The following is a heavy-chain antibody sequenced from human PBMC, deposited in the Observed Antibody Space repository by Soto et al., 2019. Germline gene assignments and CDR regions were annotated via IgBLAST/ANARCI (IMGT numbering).Heavy chain of an antibody. CDR3: GRWWFGEFFDY. CDR2: IYYSGST. J-gene: IGHJ4*02. CDR1: GGSISSGDYY. Sequence: SETLSLTCTVSGGSISSGDYYWSWIRQPPGKGLEWIGYIYYSGSTYYNPSLKSRVTISVDTSKNQFSLKLSSVTAADTAVYYCGRWWFGEFFDYWGQGTLVTVSS. V-gene: IGHV4-30-4*01. D-gene: IGHD3-10*01.